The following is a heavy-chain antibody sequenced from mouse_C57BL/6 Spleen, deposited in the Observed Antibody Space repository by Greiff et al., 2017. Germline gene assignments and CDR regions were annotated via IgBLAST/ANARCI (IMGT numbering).Heavy chain of an antibody. Sequence: QVQLKQPGAELVKPGASVKLSCKASGYTFTSYWMHWVKQRPGQGLEWIGMIHPNSGSTNYNEKFKSKATLTVDKSSSTAYMQLSSLTSEDSAVYYCAREGTGSVYFDYWGQGTTLTVSS. D-gene: IGHD4-1*01. V-gene: IGHV1-64*01. CDR2: IHPNSGST. CDR1: GYTFTSYW. J-gene: IGHJ2*01. CDR3: AREGTGSVYFDY.